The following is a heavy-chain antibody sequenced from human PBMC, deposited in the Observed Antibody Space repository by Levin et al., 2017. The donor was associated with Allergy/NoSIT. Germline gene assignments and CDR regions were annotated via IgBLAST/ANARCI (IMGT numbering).Heavy chain of an antibody. V-gene: IGHV1-69*13. Sequence: SVKVSCKASGGTFSSYAISWVRQAPGLGLEWMGGIIPIFGTANYAQKFQGRVTITADESTSTAYMELSSLRSEDTAVYYCAPLYGSGSYWEGFDYWGQGTLVTVSS. CDR1: GGTFSSYA. D-gene: IGHD3-10*01. CDR3: APLYGSGSYWEGFDY. J-gene: IGHJ4*02. CDR2: IIPIFGTA.